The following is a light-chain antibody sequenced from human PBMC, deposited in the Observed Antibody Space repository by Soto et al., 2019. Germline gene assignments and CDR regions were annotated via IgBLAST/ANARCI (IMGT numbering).Light chain of an antibody. CDR3: QQYGNSPRA. CDR1: ESVTSNY. J-gene: IGKJ1*01. V-gene: IGKV3-20*01. CDR2: GAS. Sequence: EVVLTQSPGTLSLSPGEGATLSCRASESVTSNYLAWYQQKPGQAPRLLIYGASSRATGVPDRFSGSGSGTDFTLTISRLEAEDFAVYYCQQYGNSPRAFGQGTKVDIK.